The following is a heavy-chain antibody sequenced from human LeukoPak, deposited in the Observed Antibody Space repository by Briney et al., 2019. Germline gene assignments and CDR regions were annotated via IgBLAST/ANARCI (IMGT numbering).Heavy chain of an antibody. D-gene: IGHD3-10*01. Sequence: GGSLRLSCAVSGFTVSDNYMSWVRQAPGKGLEWVSVIYSGGSTYYADSVKGRFTISRDNSKNTLYLQMNSLRAEDTAVYYCGRASGDYYYGMDVWGQGTTVIVSS. J-gene: IGHJ6*02. CDR1: GFTVSDNY. V-gene: IGHV3-66*01. CDR3: GRASGDYYYGMDV. CDR2: IYSGGST.